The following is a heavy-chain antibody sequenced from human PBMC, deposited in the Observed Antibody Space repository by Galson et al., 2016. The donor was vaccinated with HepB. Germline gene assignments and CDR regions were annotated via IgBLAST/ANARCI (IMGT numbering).Heavy chain of an antibody. CDR3: VRERVDGVSGYRNSYYFFGMDV. J-gene: IGHJ6*02. CDR2: IWYDGSNE. CDR1: GFTFSTYA. V-gene: IGHV3-33*01. D-gene: IGHD3-22*01. Sequence: SLRLSCAASGFTFSTYAMHWVRQAPGKGLEWVAVIWYDGSNEAYADSVKGRCTISRDNSKNTLYLQMNSLRAEDAAVYFCVRERVDGVSGYRNSYYFFGMDVWGPGTTVTVSS.